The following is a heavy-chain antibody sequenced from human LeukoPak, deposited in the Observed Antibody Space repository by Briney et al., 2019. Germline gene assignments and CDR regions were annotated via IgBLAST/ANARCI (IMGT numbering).Heavy chain of an antibody. CDR3: ARDPPDNTMIVVVPKVGYYGMDV. CDR1: GYTFTSYA. CDR2: IIPILGIA. J-gene: IGHJ6*02. D-gene: IGHD3-22*01. Sequence: SVKVSCKASGYTFTSYAISWVRQAPGQGLEWMGRIIPILGIANYAQKFQGRVTITADKSTSTAYMELSSLRSEDTAVYYCARDPPDNTMIVVVPKVGYYGMDVWGQGTTVTVSS. V-gene: IGHV1-69*04.